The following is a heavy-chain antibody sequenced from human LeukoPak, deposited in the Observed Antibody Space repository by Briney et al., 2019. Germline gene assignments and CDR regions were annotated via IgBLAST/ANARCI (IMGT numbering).Heavy chain of an antibody. V-gene: IGHV3-7*01. CDR1: GFTFSSYW. D-gene: IGHD5-18*01. CDR3: AKAADSGYSYRIDDY. Sequence: GGSLRLSCAASGFTFSSYWMNWVRQAPGKGLEWVANIKQDGSEKKYVDSVKGRFTISRDNAKNSLYLQMNGLRAEDTAVYYCAKAADSGYSYRIDDYWGQGTLVTVSS. CDR2: IKQDGSEK. J-gene: IGHJ4*02.